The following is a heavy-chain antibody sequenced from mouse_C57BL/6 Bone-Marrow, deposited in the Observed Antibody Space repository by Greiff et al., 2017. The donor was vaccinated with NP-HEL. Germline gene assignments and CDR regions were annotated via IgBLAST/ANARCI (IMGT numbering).Heavy chain of an antibody. V-gene: IGHV1-75*01. CDR3: ARPSYYYGSSYVFFAY. CDR1: GYTFTDYY. CDR2: IFPGSGST. D-gene: IGHD1-1*01. Sequence: VHLVESGPELVKPGASVKISCKASGYTFTDYYINWVKQRPGQGLEWIGWIFPGSGSTYYNEKFKGKATLTVDKSSSTAYMLLSSLTSEDSAVYFCARPSYYYGSSYVFFAYWGQGTLVTVSA. J-gene: IGHJ3*01.